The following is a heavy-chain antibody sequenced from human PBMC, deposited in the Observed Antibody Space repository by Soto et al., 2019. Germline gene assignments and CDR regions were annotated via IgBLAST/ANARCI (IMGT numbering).Heavy chain of an antibody. V-gene: IGHV4-31*03. D-gene: IGHD3-22*01. CDR3: ARGPPMIH. Sequence: TSGTLSLTRTVSGASIRSGGYYWTWIRQHPGKGLEWIGYIYYSGSTYSNPSLKSRVTISVDTSKNQLSLKLSSVTAADTAVYYCARGPPMIHWGQGTLVTVSS. CDR1: GASIRSGGYY. CDR2: IYYSGST. J-gene: IGHJ4*02.